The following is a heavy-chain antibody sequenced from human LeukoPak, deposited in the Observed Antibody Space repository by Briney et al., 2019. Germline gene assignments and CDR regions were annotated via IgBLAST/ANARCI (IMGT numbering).Heavy chain of an antibody. CDR1: GFTFSSYG. CDR2: IWYDGSNK. V-gene: IGHV3-33*01. Sequence: PGGSLRLSCAASGFTFSSYGMHWVRQAPGKRLEWVAVIWYDGSNKYYADSVKGRFTISRDNSKNTLYLQMNSLRAEDTAVYYCARDSHLFQFVCLHAFDIWGQGTMVTVSS. J-gene: IGHJ3*02. CDR3: ARDSHLFQFVCLHAFDI. D-gene: IGHD3-10*01.